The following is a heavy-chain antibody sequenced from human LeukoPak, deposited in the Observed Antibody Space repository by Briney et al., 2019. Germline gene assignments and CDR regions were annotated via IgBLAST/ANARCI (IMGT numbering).Heavy chain of an antibody. CDR3: ARHFRWSSKGFDY. Sequence: SETLSLTCAVYGGSFSGYYWSWIRQPPGKGLEWIGEINHSGSTNYNPSLKSRVTISVDTSKNQFSLKLSSVTAADTAVYYCARHFRWSSKGFDYWGQGTLVTVSS. D-gene: IGHD4-23*01. V-gene: IGHV4-34*01. J-gene: IGHJ4*02. CDR2: INHSGST. CDR1: GGSFSGYY.